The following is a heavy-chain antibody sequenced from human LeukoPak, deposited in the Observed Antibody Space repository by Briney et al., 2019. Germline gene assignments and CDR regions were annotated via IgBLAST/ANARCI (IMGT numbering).Heavy chain of an antibody. CDR3: ARLLPGIAAAGYFDY. J-gene: IGHJ4*02. CDR2: ISSSSSYI. Sequence: GSLRLSCAASGFTFSSYSMNWVRQAPGKGLEWVSSISSSSSYIYYADSVKGRFTISRDNAKNSLYLQMNSLRAEDTAVYYCARLLPGIAAAGYFDYWGQGTLVTVSS. CDR1: GFTFSSYS. D-gene: IGHD6-13*01. V-gene: IGHV3-21*01.